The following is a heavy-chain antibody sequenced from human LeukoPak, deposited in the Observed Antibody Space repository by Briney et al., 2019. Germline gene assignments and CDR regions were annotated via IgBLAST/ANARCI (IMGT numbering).Heavy chain of an antibody. D-gene: IGHD5-24*01. J-gene: IGHJ4*02. CDR1: GGTFSSYA. V-gene: IGHV1-69*05. Sequence: SVKVSCKASGGTFSSYAISWVRQAPGQGLEWIGGIIPIFGTANYAQKFQGRVTITTDESTSTAYMELSSLRSEDAAVYYCARASQEMATTTSFDYWGQGTLVTVSS. CDR2: IIPIFGTA. CDR3: ARASQEMATTTSFDY.